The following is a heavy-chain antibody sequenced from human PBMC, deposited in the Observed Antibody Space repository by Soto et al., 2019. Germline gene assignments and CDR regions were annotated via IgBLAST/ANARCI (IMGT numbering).Heavy chain of an antibody. CDR3: ARFDPLGELLWFDP. CDR2: IIPLSGTV. Sequence: QVQLVQSGAEVKKPGSSVKVSCKASGGTFDNYSFTWVLQAPGRGLEWMGGIIPLSGTVVYAQTFQGRVIITVDKSTRMAYMELSSLRSEDTAVYYCARFDPLGELLWFDPWGQGTLVTVSS. J-gene: IGHJ5*02. D-gene: IGHD3-16*01. CDR1: GGTFDNYS. V-gene: IGHV1-69*06.